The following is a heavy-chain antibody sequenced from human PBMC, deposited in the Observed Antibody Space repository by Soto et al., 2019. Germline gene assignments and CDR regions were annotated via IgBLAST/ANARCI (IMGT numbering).Heavy chain of an antibody. CDR1: GFTFSNAW. J-gene: IGHJ6*02. D-gene: IGHD3-9*01. Sequence: GGSLRLSCAASGFTFSNAWMNWVRQAPGKGLEWVGRIKSKTDGGTTDYAAPVKGRFTISRDDSKNTLYLQMNSLKTEDTAVYYCTTDLSYDILTGYYLGGSGGMDVWGQGTTVTVSS. CDR2: IKSKTDGGTT. CDR3: TTDLSYDILTGYYLGGSGGMDV. V-gene: IGHV3-15*07.